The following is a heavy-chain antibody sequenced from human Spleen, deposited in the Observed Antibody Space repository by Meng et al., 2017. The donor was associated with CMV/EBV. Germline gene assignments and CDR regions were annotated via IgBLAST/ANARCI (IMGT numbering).Heavy chain of an antibody. D-gene: IGHD2-21*02. CDR2: INPNSGGT. Sequence: ASVKVSCKASGYTFTAYHMHWVRQAPGQGLEWMGSINPNSGGTNYVQKVQGRVTMTRDTSINTAYMELNRLRSDDTAVYYCARGPRVVVTSAVDYWGQGTLVTVSS. CDR3: ARGPRVVVTSAVDY. J-gene: IGHJ4*02. CDR1: GYTFTAYH. V-gene: IGHV1-2*02.